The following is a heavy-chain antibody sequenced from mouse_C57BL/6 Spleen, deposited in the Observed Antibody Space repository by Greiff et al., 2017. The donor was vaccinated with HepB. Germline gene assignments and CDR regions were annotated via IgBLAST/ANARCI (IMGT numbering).Heavy chain of an antibody. CDR3: ARSRYDGYYDWYFDV. J-gene: IGHJ1*03. V-gene: IGHV14-3*01. CDR2: IDPANGNT. CDR1: GFNIKNTY. Sequence: VQLQQSVAELVRPGASVKLSCTASGFNIKNTYMHWVKQRPEQGLEWIGRIDPANGNTKYAPKFQGKATITADTSSNTAYLQLSSLTSEDTAIYYCARSRYDGYYDWYFDVWGTGTTVTVSS. D-gene: IGHD2-3*01.